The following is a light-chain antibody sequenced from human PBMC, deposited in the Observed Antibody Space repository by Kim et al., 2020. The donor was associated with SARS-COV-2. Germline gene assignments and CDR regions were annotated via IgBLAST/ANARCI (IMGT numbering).Light chain of an antibody. CDR3: QVWDSTGDHYV. V-gene: IGLV3-21*04. J-gene: IGLJ1*01. Sequence: SYELTQPPSVSGAPGKTARITCGGNNIGGKSVHWYQQKPGQAPVLVIYYDSDRPSGIPERFSGSKSRDTATLTISRVEAGDEADYYCQVWDSTGDHYVFGTGTKVTVL. CDR2: YDS. CDR1: NIGGKS.